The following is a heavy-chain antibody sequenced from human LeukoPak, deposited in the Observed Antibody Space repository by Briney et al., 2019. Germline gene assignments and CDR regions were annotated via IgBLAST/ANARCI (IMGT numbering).Heavy chain of an antibody. D-gene: IGHD6-19*01. Sequence: GGSLRLSCAASGFAFSSYGMHWVRQAPGKGLEWVAVISYDGSNKYYADSVKGRFTISRDNPKNTLDLQMNSLRAEDTAVYYCAKDLRVTAVAGSPPDVWGKGTTVTVSS. J-gene: IGHJ6*04. CDR3: AKDLRVTAVAGSPPDV. V-gene: IGHV3-30*18. CDR2: ISYDGSNK. CDR1: GFAFSSYG.